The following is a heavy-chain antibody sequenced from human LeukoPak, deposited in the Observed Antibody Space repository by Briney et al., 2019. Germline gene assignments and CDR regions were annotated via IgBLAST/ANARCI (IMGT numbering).Heavy chain of an antibody. CDR1: GFTFSDYY. D-gene: IGHD1-20*01. CDR2: ISSSGSTI. CDR3: ARDNWNDGVGNWFDP. Sequence: GGSLRLSCAASGFTFSDYYMSWIRQAPGKGLEWVSYISSSGSTIYYAGSVKGRFTISRDNAKNSLYLQMNSLRAEDTAVYYCARDNWNDGVGNWFDPWGQGTLVTVSS. V-gene: IGHV3-11*01. J-gene: IGHJ5*02.